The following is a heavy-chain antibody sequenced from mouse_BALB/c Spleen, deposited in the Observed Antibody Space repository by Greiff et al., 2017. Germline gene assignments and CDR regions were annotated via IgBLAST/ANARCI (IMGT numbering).Heavy chain of an antibody. V-gene: IGHV5-6*01. J-gene: IGHJ3*01. Sequence: EVMLVESGGDLVKPGGSLKLSCAASGFTFSSYGMSWVRQTPDKRLEWVATISSGGSYTYYPDSVKGRFTISRDNAKNTLYLQMSSLKSEDTAMYYCARHGDYYGSSVLAYWGQGTLVTVSA. CDR1: GFTFSSYG. CDR2: ISSGGSYT. D-gene: IGHD1-1*01. CDR3: ARHGDYYGSSVLAY.